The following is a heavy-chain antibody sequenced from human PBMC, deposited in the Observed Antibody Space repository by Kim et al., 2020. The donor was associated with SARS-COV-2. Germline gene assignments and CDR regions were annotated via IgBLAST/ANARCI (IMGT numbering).Heavy chain of an antibody. V-gene: IGHV4-34*01. CDR3: ARRRTHDSNWFDP. CDR1: GGSFSGYY. Sequence: SETLSLTCAVYGGSFSGYYWSWIRQPPGKGLEWIGEINHSGSTNYNPSLKSRVTISVDTSKNQFSLKLSSVTAADTAVYYCARRRTHDSNWFDPWGQGTLVTVSS. CDR2: INHSGST. J-gene: IGHJ5*02. D-gene: IGHD1-7*01.